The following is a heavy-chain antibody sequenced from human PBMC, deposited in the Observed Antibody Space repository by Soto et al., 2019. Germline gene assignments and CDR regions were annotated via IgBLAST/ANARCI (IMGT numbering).Heavy chain of an antibody. CDR1: GGSFSGYY. D-gene: IGHD6-13*01. CDR3: ASRGGGEGSSWARCFDY. V-gene: IGHV4-34*01. Sequence: SETLSLTCAAYGGSFSGYYWSWIRQPPGKGLEWIGEINHSGSTNYNPSRKSRVTISEDTSKKQFSLKLSSVTAADTAVYYCASRGGGEGSSWARCFDYWGQGTLVTVSS. J-gene: IGHJ4*02. CDR2: INHSGST.